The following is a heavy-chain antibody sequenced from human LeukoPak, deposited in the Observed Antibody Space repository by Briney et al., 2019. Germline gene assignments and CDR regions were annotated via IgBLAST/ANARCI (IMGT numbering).Heavy chain of an antibody. D-gene: IGHD3-3*01. CDR1: GFTFSSYW. Sequence: PGGSLRLSCAASGFTFSSYWMHWVRQAPGKGLVWVSRINSDGSSTSYADSVKGRFTISRDNAKNTLYLQMNGLRAEDTAVYYCARDAPPSGGFGDYYYMDVWGKGTTVTISS. CDR2: INSDGSST. V-gene: IGHV3-74*01. J-gene: IGHJ6*03. CDR3: ARDAPPSGGFGDYYYMDV.